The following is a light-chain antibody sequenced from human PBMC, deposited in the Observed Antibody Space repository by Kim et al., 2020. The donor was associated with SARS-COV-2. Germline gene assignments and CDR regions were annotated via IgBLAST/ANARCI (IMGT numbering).Light chain of an antibody. CDR1: DTNRYF. CDR2: GAS. J-gene: IGKJ2*01. CDR3: QQSVSTPYT. Sequence: SSVGDRVTITCRASDTNRYFINWYQQKPGRAPHLLIYGASYLQPGVPSRFRGSGSGTDFTLTITDLQPEDFATYFCQQSVSTPYTFGQGTKVDIK. V-gene: IGKV1-39*01.